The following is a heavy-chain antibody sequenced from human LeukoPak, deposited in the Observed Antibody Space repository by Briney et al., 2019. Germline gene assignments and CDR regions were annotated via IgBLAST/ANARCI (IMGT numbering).Heavy chain of an antibody. CDR3: GRGDRITMIVEGAFDI. V-gene: IGHV4-34*01. CDR2: INHSGST. J-gene: IGHJ3*02. CDR1: GGSFSGYY. D-gene: IGHD3-22*01. Sequence: PSETLSLTCAVYGGSFSGYYWSWIRQPPGKGLEWIGEINHSGSTNYNPSLKSRVTISVDTSKNQFSLKLSSVTAADTAVYYCGRGDRITMIVEGAFDIWGQGTMVTVSS.